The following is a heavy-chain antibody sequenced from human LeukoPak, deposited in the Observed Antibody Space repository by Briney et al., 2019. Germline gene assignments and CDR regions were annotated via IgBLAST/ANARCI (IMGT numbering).Heavy chain of an antibody. V-gene: IGHV4-34*01. J-gene: IGHJ4*02. CDR2: INHSGST. CDR3: AHTSTTLTTWGRRFDF. D-gene: IGHD4-11*01. Sequence: SETLSLTCAVYGGSFSGYYWSWIRQPPGKGLEWIGEINHSGSTNYNPSLKSRVTISVDTSKNQFSLKLSSVTAAATAVYYCAHTSTTLTTWGRRFDFWGQGTLVTVSS. CDR1: GGSFSGYY.